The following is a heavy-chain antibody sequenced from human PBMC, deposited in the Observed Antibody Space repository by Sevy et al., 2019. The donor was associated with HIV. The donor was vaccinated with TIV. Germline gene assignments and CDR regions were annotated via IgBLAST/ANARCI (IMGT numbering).Heavy chain of an antibody. CDR3: AKDRSLRFLEWLLYG. V-gene: IGHV3-23*01. CDR2: ISGSGGST. Sequence: GGSLRLSCAASGFTFSSYAMSWVRQAPGKGLEWVSAISGSGGSTYYADSVKGRFTISRDNSKNTLYLQMNSLGAEDKAVYYCAKDRSLRFLEWLLYGWGQGTLVTVSS. CDR1: GFTFSSYA. D-gene: IGHD3-3*01. J-gene: IGHJ4*02.